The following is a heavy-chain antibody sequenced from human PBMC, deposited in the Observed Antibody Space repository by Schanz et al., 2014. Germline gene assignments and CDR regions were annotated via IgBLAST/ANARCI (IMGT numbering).Heavy chain of an antibody. J-gene: IGHJ6*02. CDR2: VNPSVRGT. D-gene: IGHD6-19*01. Sequence: QVQLVQSGTQVKKPGASVKVSCKASGYTLSAYSLHWVRQAPGQGLEWMGIVNPSVRGTHFARECQGRVTVTSDTSTSTVYMELSGLRSEDTAVYYCTRLRRADPNGFDVWGQGTTVTVS. CDR3: TRLRRADPNGFDV. CDR1: GYTLSAYS. V-gene: IGHV1-46*01.